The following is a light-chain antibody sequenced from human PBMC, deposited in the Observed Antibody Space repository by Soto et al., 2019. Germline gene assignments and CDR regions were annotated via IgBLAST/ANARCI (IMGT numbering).Light chain of an antibody. CDR1: QSVTTSY. V-gene: IGKV3-20*01. CDR3: QHYGSSPR. Sequence: EIVLTQSPGTLSLSPGERATLSCRASQSVTTSYLAWYQRKPGQAPRLLIYGASSRATGIPNRFSGSGSGTDFTLTNSRLEPEDCAVYYCQHYGSSPRFGQGTKVEIK. J-gene: IGKJ1*01. CDR2: GAS.